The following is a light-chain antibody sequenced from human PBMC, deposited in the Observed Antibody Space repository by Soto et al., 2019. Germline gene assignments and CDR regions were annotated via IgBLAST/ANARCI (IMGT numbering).Light chain of an antibody. CDR2: DAS. CDR3: QQYNSYPWT. CDR1: QSISSW. V-gene: IGKV1-5*01. J-gene: IGKJ1*01. Sequence: DIQMTQSPSTLSASVGDRVTITCRASQSISSWLAWYQQKPVKAPKLLIYDASILESGVPSRFSGSGSGTEFTLTISSLQPDEFATYYCQQYNSYPWTFGQGTKVEIK.